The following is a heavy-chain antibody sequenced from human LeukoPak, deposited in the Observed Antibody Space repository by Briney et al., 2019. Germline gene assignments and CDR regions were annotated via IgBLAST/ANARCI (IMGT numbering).Heavy chain of an antibody. CDR1: GGSVSDYY. V-gene: IGHV4-4*07. Sequence: PSETLSPTCSVSGGSVSDYYWTWIRQPAGKGLEWIGRIYTSGSTNYNPSLKSRLTISVDKSKNQFSLRLNSVTAADTAVYYCARVGGAASTLSAFDIWGQGTMVTVSS. J-gene: IGHJ3*02. CDR2: IYTSGST. D-gene: IGHD2-21*01. CDR3: ARVGGAASTLSAFDI.